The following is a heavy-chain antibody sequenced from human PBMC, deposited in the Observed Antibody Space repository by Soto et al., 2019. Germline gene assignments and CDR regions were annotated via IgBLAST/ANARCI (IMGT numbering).Heavy chain of an antibody. D-gene: IGHD3-22*01. V-gene: IGHV3-30*18. CDR1: GFTFSSYG. CDR3: AKIVGYYYDSSGYYSGPFDY. Sequence: GGSLRLSCAASGFTFSSYGMHWVRQAPGKGLEWVAVISYDGSNKYYADSVKGRFTISRDNSKNTLYLQMNSLRAEDTAVYYCAKIVGYYYDSSGYYSGPFDYWGQGTLVTVSS. CDR2: ISYDGSNK. J-gene: IGHJ4*02.